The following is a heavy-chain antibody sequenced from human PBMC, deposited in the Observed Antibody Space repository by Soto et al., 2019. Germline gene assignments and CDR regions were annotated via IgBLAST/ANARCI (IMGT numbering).Heavy chain of an antibody. CDR2: IIPIFGTI. CDR3: ARGGVVITGYGMDV. Sequence: QVQLVQSGAEVRKPGSSVKVSCKASGGTFSSYAISWVRQAPGQGLEWMGGIIPIFGTINYAQEFQGRITITADKSTSTAYMELSSLRPADTAVYYCARGGVVITGYGMDVWGQGTTVTVSS. D-gene: IGHD3-22*01. J-gene: IGHJ6*02. CDR1: GGTFSSYA. V-gene: IGHV1-69*06.